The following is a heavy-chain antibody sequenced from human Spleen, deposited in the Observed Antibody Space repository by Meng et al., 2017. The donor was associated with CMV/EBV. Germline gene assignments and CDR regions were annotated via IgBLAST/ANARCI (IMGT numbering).Heavy chain of an antibody. V-gene: IGHV3-9*01. CDR1: GFIFDDYV. J-gene: IGHJ4*02. CDR3: AKNDGDSLLDS. Sequence: GGSLRLSCAASGFIFDDYVIPWVRQAPGEGLECVSNTTWKSDRLDCLDSGKGRFTVSRDNSKDTLYLQMNSLRPEDTAVYYCAKNDGDSLLDSWGQGTLVTVSS. CDR2: TTWKSDRL. D-gene: IGHD4-17*01.